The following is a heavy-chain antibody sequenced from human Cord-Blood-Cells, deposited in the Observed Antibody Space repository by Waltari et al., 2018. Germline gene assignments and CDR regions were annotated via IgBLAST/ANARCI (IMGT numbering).Heavy chain of an antibody. CDR3: ARQSQHYDFWSGYRTPFDP. V-gene: IGHV4-39*01. Sequence: QLQLQESGPGLVKPSETLSLTCTVSGGSISSSSYYWGWIRQPPGKGLEWIGSIYYSGSTYYNPSLKSRVTISVDTSKNQFSLKLSSVTAADTAVYYCARQSQHYDFWSGYRTPFDPWGQGTLVTVSS. D-gene: IGHD3-3*01. J-gene: IGHJ5*02. CDR1: GGSISSSSYY. CDR2: IYYSGST.